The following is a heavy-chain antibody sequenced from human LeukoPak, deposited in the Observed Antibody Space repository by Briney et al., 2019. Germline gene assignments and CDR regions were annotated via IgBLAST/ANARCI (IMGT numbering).Heavy chain of an antibody. CDR2: ITSSGTSM. CDR3: ARVPRSGNHFDY. V-gene: IGHV3-48*03. J-gene: IGHJ4*02. Sequence: PGGSLRLSCATSGFTFSYYEMNWVRRAPGKGLEWVAYITSSGTSMYYADSVKGRLTISRDDAKNSLYLQMTSLRAEDTAVYYCARVPRSGNHFDYWGQGTLVTVSS. D-gene: IGHD1-26*01. CDR1: GFTFSYYE.